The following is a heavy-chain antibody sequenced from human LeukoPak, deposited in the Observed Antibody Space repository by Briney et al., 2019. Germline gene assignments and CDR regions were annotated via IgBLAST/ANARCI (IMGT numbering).Heavy chain of an antibody. J-gene: IGHJ4*02. CDR1: GGSISSGGYY. CDR2: IYYSGST. CDR3: ARAKFGELLQGGYY. V-gene: IGHV4-31*03. Sequence: SETLSLTCTVSGGSISSGGYYWSWIRQPPGKGLEWIGYIYYSGSTYYNPSLKSRVTISVDTSKNQFSLKLSSVTAADTAVYYCARAKFGELLQGGYYWGQGTLVTVSS. D-gene: IGHD3-10*01.